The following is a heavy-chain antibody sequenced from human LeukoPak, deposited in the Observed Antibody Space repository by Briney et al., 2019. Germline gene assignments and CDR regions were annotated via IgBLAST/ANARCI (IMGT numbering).Heavy chain of an antibody. Sequence: GGSLRLSCAASGFTFSTYVMSWVRQAPGKGLEWVSGMTGSGNYIFYADSVKGRFTFSRDNSKNTVFLQMNNLRVEDTAVYYCATRPAYCGGDCWGAYNIWGQGTVVTVSS. CDR2: MTGSGNYI. V-gene: IGHV3-23*01. D-gene: IGHD2-21*02. J-gene: IGHJ3*02. CDR1: GFTFSTYV. CDR3: ATRPAYCGGDCWGAYNI.